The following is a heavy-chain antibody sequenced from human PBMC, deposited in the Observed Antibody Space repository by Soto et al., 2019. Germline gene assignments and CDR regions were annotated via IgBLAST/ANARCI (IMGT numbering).Heavy chain of an antibody. J-gene: IGHJ4*02. Sequence: LSLTCTVSGGSISSYYWGWIRQPPGKGLEWIGSIYYSGSTYYNPSLKSRVTISVDTSKNQFSLKLSSVTAADTAVYYCARPYYDSSGYYYWGQGTLVTVSS. D-gene: IGHD3-22*01. V-gene: IGHV4-39*01. CDR2: IYYSGST. CDR1: GGSISSYY. CDR3: ARPYYDSSGYYY.